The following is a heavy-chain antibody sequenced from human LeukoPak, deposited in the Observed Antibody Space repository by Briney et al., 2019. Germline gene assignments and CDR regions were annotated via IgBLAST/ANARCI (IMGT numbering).Heavy chain of an antibody. V-gene: IGHV3-48*03. J-gene: IGHJ4*02. CDR1: GFTFSIYE. CDR2: MSSRGSTI. CDR3: ARARTPDY. Sequence: PGGSLRLSCAASGFTFSIYEMSWVRQAPGKGLEWLSYMSSRGSTISYADSVKGRFTISRDNAKNSLFLQMNSLRAKDTAVYYCARARTPDYWGQGTLVTVSS. D-gene: IGHD2-15*01.